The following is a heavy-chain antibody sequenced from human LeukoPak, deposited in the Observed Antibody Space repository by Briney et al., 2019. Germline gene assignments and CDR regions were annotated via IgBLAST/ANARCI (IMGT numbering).Heavy chain of an antibody. CDR1: GFTFDDYA. CDR2: VSGDGGST. D-gene: IGHD2-2*01. Sequence: GGSLRLSCAASGFTFDDYAMHWVRQAPGKGLEWVSLVSGDGGSTYYADSVKGRFTISRDNSKNSLYLQMNSLRIEDTALYYCAKSQGYCSSTSCRPYSSSWPFNYWGQGTLVTVSS. J-gene: IGHJ4*02. V-gene: IGHV3-43*02. CDR3: AKSQGYCSSTSCRPYSSSWPFNY.